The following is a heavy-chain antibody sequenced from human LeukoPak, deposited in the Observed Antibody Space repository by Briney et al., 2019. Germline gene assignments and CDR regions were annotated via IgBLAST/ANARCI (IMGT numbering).Heavy chain of an antibody. J-gene: IGHJ4*02. D-gene: IGHD2-2*01. CDR1: GGSFSGYY. CDR3: ARWFCSSTSCYVDY. V-gene: IGHV4-34*01. CDR2: INHSGST. Sequence: SETLSLTCAVYGGSFSGYYWSWIRQPPGKGLEWIGEINHSGSTNYNPSLKSRVTISVDTSKNQFSLKLSSVTAADTAVYYCARWFCSSTSCYVDYWGQGTLVTVSS.